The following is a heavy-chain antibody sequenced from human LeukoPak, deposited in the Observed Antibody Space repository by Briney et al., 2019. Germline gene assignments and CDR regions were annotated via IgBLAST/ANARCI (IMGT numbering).Heavy chain of an antibody. CDR1: GFTFSSYA. CDR2: ISGSGGST. D-gene: IGHD6-13*01. Sequence: PGGSLRLSCAASGFTFSSYAMSWVRQAPGKGLEWVSAISGSGGSTYYADSVKGRFTISRDNSKNTLYLQTNSLRAEDTAVYYCAKGGSSWSLYYYYYGMDVWGQGTTVTVSS. J-gene: IGHJ6*02. V-gene: IGHV3-23*01. CDR3: AKGGSSWSLYYYYYGMDV.